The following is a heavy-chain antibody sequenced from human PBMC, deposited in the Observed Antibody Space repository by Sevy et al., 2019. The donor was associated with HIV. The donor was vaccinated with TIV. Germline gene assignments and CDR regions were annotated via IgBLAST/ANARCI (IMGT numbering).Heavy chain of an antibody. CDR2: ISWNGENM. J-gene: IGHJ4*02. CDR1: GFMFDAYA. D-gene: IGHD3-22*01. CDR3: VKGMDSAGKYVNFDS. Sequence: GGSLRLSCAVSGFMFDAYATHWVRQSPGKGLEWVSSISWNGENMGYADFVKGRFTISRDNAKKSLYLQMNGLRVEDTALFYCVKGMDSAGKYVNFDSWGQGTLVTVSS. V-gene: IGHV3-9*01.